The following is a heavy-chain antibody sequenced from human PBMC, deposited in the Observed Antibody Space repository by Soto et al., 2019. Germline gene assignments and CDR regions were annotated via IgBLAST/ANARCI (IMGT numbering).Heavy chain of an antibody. CDR1: GFTFSSYG. CDR3: AKDLRPGGYYPIYGMDV. CDR2: ISYDGSNK. D-gene: IGHD3-22*01. V-gene: IGHV3-30*18. Sequence: GGSLRLSCAASGFTFSSYGMHWVRQAPGKGLEWVAVISYDGSNKYYADSVKGRFTISRDNSKNTLYLQMNSLRAEDTAVYYCAKDLRPGGYYPIYGMDVWGQGTTVTVSS. J-gene: IGHJ6*02.